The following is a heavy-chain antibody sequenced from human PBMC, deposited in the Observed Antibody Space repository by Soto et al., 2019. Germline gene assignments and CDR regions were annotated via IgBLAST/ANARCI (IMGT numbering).Heavy chain of an antibody. Sequence: GGSLRLSCAASGFTFSSYGMYWVRQAPGKGLEWVAVIWYDGSNKYYADSVKGRFTISRDNSKNTLYLQMNSLRAEDTAVYYCARDHVVWFGELLYYGMDVWGQGTTVTVSS. D-gene: IGHD3-10*01. V-gene: IGHV3-33*01. J-gene: IGHJ6*02. CDR2: IWYDGSNK. CDR3: ARDHVVWFGELLYYGMDV. CDR1: GFTFSSYG.